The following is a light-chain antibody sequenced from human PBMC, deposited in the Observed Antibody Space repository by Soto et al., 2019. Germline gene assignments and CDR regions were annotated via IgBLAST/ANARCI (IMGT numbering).Light chain of an antibody. CDR2: AAS. V-gene: IGKV1-39*01. J-gene: IGKJ1*01. Sequence: DIQMTQSPSSLSASVGDRVTITCRASQSISNYLNWYQQKPGKAPKLLIYAASSMQSGVPSRFSGSGSETDFTLTIRSLQPDDSATYYCQQSFSHLWTFGQGTKVEV. CDR1: QSISNY. CDR3: QQSFSHLWT.